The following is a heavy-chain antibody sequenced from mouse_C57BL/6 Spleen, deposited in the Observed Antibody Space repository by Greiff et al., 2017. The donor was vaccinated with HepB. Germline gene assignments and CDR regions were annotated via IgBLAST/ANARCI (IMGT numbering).Heavy chain of an antibody. CDR2: IWSGGST. CDR1: GFSLTSYG. V-gene: IGHV2-2*01. J-gene: IGHJ3*01. Sequence: VQLQQSRPGLVQPSQSLSITCTVSGFSLTSYGVHWVRQSPGKGLEWLGVIWSGGSTDYNAAFISRLSISKDNSKSQVFFKMNSLQADDTAIYYCASPYGYDGAWFAYWGQGTLVTVSA. D-gene: IGHD2-2*01. CDR3: ASPYGYDGAWFAY.